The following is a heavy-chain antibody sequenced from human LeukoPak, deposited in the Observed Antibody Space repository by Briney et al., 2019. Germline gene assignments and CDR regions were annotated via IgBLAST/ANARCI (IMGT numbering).Heavy chain of an antibody. Sequence: GASVKVSCKASGYTFTGYYMHWVRQAPGQGPEWMGWINPNSGGTNYAQKFQGRVTMTRDTSISTAYMELSRLRSDDTAVYYCARSYCSSTSCYRAPFDYWGQGTLVTVSS. CDR1: GYTFTGYY. CDR2: INPNSGGT. V-gene: IGHV1-2*02. J-gene: IGHJ4*02. CDR3: ARSYCSSTSCYRAPFDY. D-gene: IGHD2-2*02.